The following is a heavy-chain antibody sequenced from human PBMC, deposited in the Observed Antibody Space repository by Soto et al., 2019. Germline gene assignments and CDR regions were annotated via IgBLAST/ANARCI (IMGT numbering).Heavy chain of an antibody. J-gene: IGHJ3*02. CDR3: ARVERGTATTVVDAFDI. CDR1: GGFVSSGSYY. V-gene: IGHV4-34*01. D-gene: IGHD1-1*01. Sequence: QVQLQQWGAGLLKPSETLSLTCAVYGGFVSSGSYYWSWIRQPPGKGLEWIGEMSHSGGTHFNPSLKRRVTISVGPSKDQFSLKMSSVTAADTALYYCARVERGTATTVVDAFDIWGPGTMVTVSS. CDR2: MSHSGGT.